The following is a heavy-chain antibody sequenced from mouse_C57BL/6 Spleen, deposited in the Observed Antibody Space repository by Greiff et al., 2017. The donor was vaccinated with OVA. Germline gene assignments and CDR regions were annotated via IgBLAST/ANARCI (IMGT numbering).Heavy chain of an antibody. V-gene: IGHV1-55*01. CDR3: AREEETGIAWFAY. CDR2: IYPGSGST. D-gene: IGHD4-1*01. CDR1: GYTFTSYW. Sequence: QVQLQQPGAELVKPGASVKMSCKASGYTFTSYWITWVKQRPGQGLEWIGDIYPGSGSTNYNEKFKSKATLTVDTSSSTAYMQISSLTSEDSAVYYCAREEETGIAWFAYWGQGTLVTVSA. J-gene: IGHJ3*01.